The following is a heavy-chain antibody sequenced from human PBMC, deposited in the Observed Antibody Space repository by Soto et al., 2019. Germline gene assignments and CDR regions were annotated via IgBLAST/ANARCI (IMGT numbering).Heavy chain of an antibody. Sequence: SETLSLTCTVSGGSISSGGYYWSWIRQHPGKGLEWIGYIYYSGSTYYNPSLKSRVTISVDTSKNQFSLKLSSVTAADTAVYYCARELLWPHGYYGMDVWGQGTTVTV. J-gene: IGHJ6*02. V-gene: IGHV4-31*03. CDR2: IYYSGST. D-gene: IGHD3-10*01. CDR3: ARELLWPHGYYGMDV. CDR1: GGSISSGGYY.